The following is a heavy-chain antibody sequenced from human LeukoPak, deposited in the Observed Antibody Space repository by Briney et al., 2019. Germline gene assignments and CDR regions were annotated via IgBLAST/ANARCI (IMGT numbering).Heavy chain of an antibody. D-gene: IGHD3-10*01. V-gene: IGHV4-34*01. CDR1: GGSFSGYY. Sequence: SETLSLTCAVYGGSFSGYYWSWIRQPPGKGLEWIGEINHSGSTNYNPSLKSRVTISVDTSKNQFSLELSSVTAADTAVYYCARASMVRGFGFDYWGQGTLVTVSS. CDR3: ARASMVRGFGFDY. CDR2: INHSGST. J-gene: IGHJ4*02.